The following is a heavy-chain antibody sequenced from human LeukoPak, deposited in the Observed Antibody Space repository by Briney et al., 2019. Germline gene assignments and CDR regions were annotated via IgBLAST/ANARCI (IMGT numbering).Heavy chain of an antibody. Sequence: SETPSLTCTVSGYSISSGYYWGWIRQPPGKGLEWIGYIYYSGSTNYNPSLKSRVTISVGTSKNQFSLKLSSVTAADTAVYYCARGGGSFDYWGQGTLVTVSS. CDR1: GYSISSGYY. D-gene: IGHD3-16*01. V-gene: IGHV4-61*01. CDR3: ARGGGSFDY. CDR2: IYYSGST. J-gene: IGHJ4*02.